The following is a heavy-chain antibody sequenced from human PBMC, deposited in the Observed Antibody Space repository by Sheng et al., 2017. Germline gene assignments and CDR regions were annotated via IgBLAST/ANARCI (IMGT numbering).Heavy chain of an antibody. J-gene: IGHJ5*02. CDR1: GGSFSGYY. V-gene: IGHV4-34*01. D-gene: IGHD2-2*03. CDR3: ARGAMDIVVVPAILRRFDP. CDR2: INHSGST. Sequence: QVQLQQWGAGLLKPSETLSLTCAVYGGSFSGYYWSWIRQPPGKGLEWIGEINHSGSTNYNPSLKSRVTISVDTSKNQFSLKLSSVTAADTAVYYCARGAMDIVVVPAILRRFDPSGPGNPGHRLL.